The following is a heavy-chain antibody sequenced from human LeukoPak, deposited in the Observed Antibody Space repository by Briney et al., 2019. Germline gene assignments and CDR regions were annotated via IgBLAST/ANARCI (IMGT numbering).Heavy chain of an antibody. CDR3: AKSNGYGLIDI. D-gene: IGHD3-10*01. Sequence: SETLSLTCAVYGGSFSHYYWGWVRQPPGKALEWIGNIFYSGSTYYSPSLKSRVTISLDTSRNQFSLKLNSVTAADTAVYYCAKSNGYGLIDIWGQGTMVTVSS. J-gene: IGHJ3*02. CDR2: IFYSGST. V-gene: IGHV4-34*12. CDR1: GGSFSHYY.